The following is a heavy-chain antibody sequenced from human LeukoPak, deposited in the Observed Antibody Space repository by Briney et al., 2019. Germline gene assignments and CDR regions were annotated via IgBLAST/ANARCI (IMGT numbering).Heavy chain of an antibody. J-gene: IGHJ4*02. D-gene: IGHD6-13*01. Sequence: GGSLRLSCAASGFTFSSYSMNWVRQAPGKGLEWVSSISSSSRHIYYADSVKGRFTISRDNAKNSLYLQMNSLRAEDTAVYYCARAWGVGAAAGKDYRGQGTLVTVSS. V-gene: IGHV3-21*01. CDR3: ARAWGVGAAAGKDY. CDR2: ISSSSRHI. CDR1: GFTFSSYS.